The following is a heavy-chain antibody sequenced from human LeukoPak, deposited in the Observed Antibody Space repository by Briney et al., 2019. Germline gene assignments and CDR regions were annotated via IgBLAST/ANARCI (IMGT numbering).Heavy chain of an antibody. J-gene: IGHJ4*02. V-gene: IGHV3-23*01. D-gene: IGHD5/OR15-5a*01. Sequence: GESLRLSCAASGFTFDSYDMSWVRQTPGKGLEWVSSIKRRGKNTNYADSVKGRFTILRDDSKNTLYLQMNSLRVEDTAIYYCAKDWKPDGLYDLDYWGQGTLVTVSS. CDR1: GFTFDSYD. CDR2: IKRRGKNT. CDR3: AKDWKPDGLYDLDY.